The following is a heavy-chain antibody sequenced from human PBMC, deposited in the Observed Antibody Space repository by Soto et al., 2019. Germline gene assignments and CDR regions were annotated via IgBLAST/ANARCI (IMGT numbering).Heavy chain of an antibody. CDR3: VRAAGYSGNDYVYYYGMDV. Sequence: QVQLVESGGGVVQPGRSLRLSCAASGFTFSNYGMHWVRQAQGKGLEWVAHVWYDGRNKYYRDSVQGRFSISRDNSKNTLYLQMNSLRDEDTAVYYCVRAAGYSGNDYVYYYGMDVWGQGTTVTVSS. CDR1: GFTFSNYG. D-gene: IGHD5-12*01. CDR2: VWYDGRNK. V-gene: IGHV3-33*01. J-gene: IGHJ6*02.